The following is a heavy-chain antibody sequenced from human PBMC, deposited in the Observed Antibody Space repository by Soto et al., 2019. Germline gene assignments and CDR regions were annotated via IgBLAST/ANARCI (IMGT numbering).Heavy chain of an antibody. CDR3: SSGKLMYGDYYGRDV. J-gene: IGHJ6*02. CDR1: GGTFNSYP. V-gene: IGHV1-69*01. CDR2: IIPILGTA. Sequence: QVQLVQSGAEVKKPGSSVKVSCKASGGTFNSYPISWVRQAPGQGLEWMGGIIPILGTANYAQKFQGRVTITADESTSTAYMELSSLRSEDTALYYCSSGKLMYGDYYGRDVWGQGTTVIVS. D-gene: IGHD4-17*01.